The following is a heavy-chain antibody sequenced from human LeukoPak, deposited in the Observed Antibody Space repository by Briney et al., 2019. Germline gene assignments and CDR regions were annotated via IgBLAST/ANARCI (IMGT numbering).Heavy chain of an antibody. CDR3: AREARDSRHLDL. Sequence: SETLSLTCNVPGGSISSYYWTWTRQSAGRGLEWIGRISASGSTNYNPSLKSRVTVSVDTSNNHFSLNLSSVTAADTAVYWCAREARDSRHLDLWGQGTLVTVSS. CDR2: ISASGST. D-gene: IGHD3-22*01. V-gene: IGHV4-4*07. CDR1: GGSISSYY. J-gene: IGHJ5*02.